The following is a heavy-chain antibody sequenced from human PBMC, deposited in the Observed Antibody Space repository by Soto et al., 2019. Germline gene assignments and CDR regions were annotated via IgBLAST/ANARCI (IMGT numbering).Heavy chain of an antibody. D-gene: IGHD5-12*01. CDR2: MFYSGST. Sequence: PSETLSLTCTVSGASLSSGRSYWSWIRQHPGKGLEWIGYMFYSGSTYYHPSLKSRVNISADTSKNQFSLGLTSVTPADTAVYYCARDNGYGHFDSWGQGTLVTVSS. CDR1: GASLSSGRSY. J-gene: IGHJ4*02. V-gene: IGHV4-31*03. CDR3: ARDNGYGHFDS.